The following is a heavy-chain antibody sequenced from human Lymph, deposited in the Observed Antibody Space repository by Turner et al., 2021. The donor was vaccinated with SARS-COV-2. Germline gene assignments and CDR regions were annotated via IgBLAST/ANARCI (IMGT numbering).Heavy chain of an antibody. D-gene: IGHD3-3*01. J-gene: IGHJ4*02. CDR2: ISDDGSHK. CDR3: AKGGGSGYLNFDY. V-gene: IGHV3-30*18. CDR1: GFTFNRYG. Sequence: QVQLVASGGGVVQPGRSLRLSCVASGFTFNRYGMHWVRQDPGEGMEWVAVISDDGSHKYYADAVKGRFTISRDNTKNTLYLQMNSLRVEDTAVYYCAKGGGSGYLNFDYWGQGTLVTVSS.